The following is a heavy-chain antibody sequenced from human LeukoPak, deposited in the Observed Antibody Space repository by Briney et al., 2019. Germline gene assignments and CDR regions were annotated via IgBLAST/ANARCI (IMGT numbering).Heavy chain of an antibody. D-gene: IGHD1-26*01. CDR1: GFTFSSYW. CDR3: ARDRVVGATMDPCFDY. CDR2: IKQDGSEK. Sequence: GGSLRLSCAASGFTFSSYWMSWVRQAPGKGLEWVANIKQDGSEKYYVDSVKGRFTIPRDNAKNSLYLQMNSLRAEDTAVYYCARDRVVGATMDPCFDYWGQGTLVTVSS. J-gene: IGHJ4*02. V-gene: IGHV3-7*01.